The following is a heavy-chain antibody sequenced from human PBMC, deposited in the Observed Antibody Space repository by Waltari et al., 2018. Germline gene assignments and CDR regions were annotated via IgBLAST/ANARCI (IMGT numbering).Heavy chain of an antibody. D-gene: IGHD2-2*01. CDR2: ISTSGST. J-gene: IGHJ6*02. CDR3: ARLYRTTTSYYSGVDV. Sequence: QVQLQASGPGLVRPSETLSLTCTVSGDSINKDYWSWIRQPAGKGLEWIGGISTSGSTNYHPFLKSRITMAVDMSKNQFSLKVSSVTAADTAVYYCARLYRTTTSYYSGVDVWGQGTTVTVAS. V-gene: IGHV4-4*07. CDR1: GDSINKDY.